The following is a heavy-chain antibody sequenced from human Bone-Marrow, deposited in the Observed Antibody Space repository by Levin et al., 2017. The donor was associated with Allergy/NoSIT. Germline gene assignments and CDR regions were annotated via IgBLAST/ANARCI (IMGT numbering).Heavy chain of an antibody. CDR2: ISYDGSNK. CDR1: GFTFSSYA. CDR3: ARDWTSLRLGMNYFDY. D-gene: IGHD7-27*01. J-gene: IGHJ4*02. Sequence: GGSLRLSCAASGFTFSSYAMHRVRQAPGKGLEWVAVISYDGSNKYYADSVKGRFTISRDNSKNTLYLQMNSLRAEDTAVYYCARDWTSLRLGMNYFDYWGQGTLVTVSS. V-gene: IGHV3-30-3*01.